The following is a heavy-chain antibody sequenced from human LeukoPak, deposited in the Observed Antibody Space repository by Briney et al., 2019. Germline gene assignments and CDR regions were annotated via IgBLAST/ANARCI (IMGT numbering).Heavy chain of an antibody. Sequence: GGSLRLSCAASGFTFDDYAMHWVRQAPGKGLEWVSGISWNSGSIGYADSVKGRFTISRDNAKNSLYLQMNSLRAEDMALYYCAKDMEDRITMVRGVIFPLMDVWGKGTTVTVSS. J-gene: IGHJ6*04. V-gene: IGHV3-9*03. CDR3: AKDMEDRITMVRGVIFPLMDV. D-gene: IGHD3-10*01. CDR1: GFTFDDYA. CDR2: ISWNSGSI.